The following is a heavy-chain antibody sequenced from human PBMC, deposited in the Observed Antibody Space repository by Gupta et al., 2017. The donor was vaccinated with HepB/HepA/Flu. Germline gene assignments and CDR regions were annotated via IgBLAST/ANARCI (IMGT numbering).Heavy chain of an antibody. Sequence: QVQLVQSGAEVKKPGASVKVSCKASGYTFTGYYMHWVRQAPGQGLEWMGWINPNSGGTNYAQKCQGWVTMTRDTSISTAYMELSRLRSDDTAVYYCARGGQLGKLDYWGQGTRGTV. J-gene: IGHJ4*02. CDR1: GYTFTGYY. CDR3: ARGGQLGKLDY. CDR2: INPNSGGT. D-gene: IGHD6-6*01. V-gene: IGHV1-2*04.